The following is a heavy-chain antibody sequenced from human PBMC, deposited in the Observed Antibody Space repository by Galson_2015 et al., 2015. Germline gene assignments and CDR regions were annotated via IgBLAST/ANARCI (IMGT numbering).Heavy chain of an antibody. J-gene: IGHJ6*03. CDR1: GFPFINYN. CDR3: ARAGITMVQGVIFHYYYMDV. D-gene: IGHD3-10*01. V-gene: IGHV3-21*01. CDR2: ITSSSDYI. Sequence: SLRLSCAASGFPFINYNINWVRQAPGRGLEWLSSITSSSDYIYYADSVKGRFTISRDNAKNSVYLQMNSLRAEDTAVYYCARAGITMVQGVIFHYYYMDVWGKGTTVTVSS.